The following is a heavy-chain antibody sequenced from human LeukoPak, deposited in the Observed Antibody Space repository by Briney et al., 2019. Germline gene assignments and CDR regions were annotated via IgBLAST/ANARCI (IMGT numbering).Heavy chain of an antibody. J-gene: IGHJ4*02. CDR3: ARTTVTGDY. CDR2: IYYSGST. V-gene: IGHV4-59*12. CDR1: GGSISSYY. D-gene: IGHD4-17*01. Sequence: SETLSLTCTVSGGSISSYYWSWIRQPPGKGLEWIGYIYYSGSTNYNPSLKSRVTMSVDTSKNQFSLKLSSVTAADTAVYYCARTTVTGDYWGQGTLVTVSS.